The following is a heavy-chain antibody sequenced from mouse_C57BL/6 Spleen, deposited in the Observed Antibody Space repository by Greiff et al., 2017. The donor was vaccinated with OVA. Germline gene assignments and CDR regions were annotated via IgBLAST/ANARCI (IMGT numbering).Heavy chain of an antibody. CDR3: ARSPYYGSSYFDY. V-gene: IGHV1-61*01. CDR2: IYPSDSET. CDR1: GYTFTSYW. D-gene: IGHD1-1*01. J-gene: IGHJ2*01. Sequence: VQLQQPGAELVRPGSSVKLSCKASGYTFTSYWMDWVKQRPGQGLEWIGNIYPSDSETHYNQKFKDKATLTVDKSSSTAYMQLSSLTSEDSAVYYCARSPYYGSSYFDYWGQRTTLTVSS.